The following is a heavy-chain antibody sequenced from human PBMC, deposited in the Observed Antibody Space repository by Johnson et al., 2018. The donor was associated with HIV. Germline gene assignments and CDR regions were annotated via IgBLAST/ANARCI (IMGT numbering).Heavy chain of an antibody. J-gene: IGHJ3*01. CDR2: ISWDGGRT. D-gene: IGHD1-26*01. CDR1: GFTFDDYG. V-gene: IGHV3-43D*03. CDR3: AKDPPGS. Sequence: VQLVESGGGVVRPGGSLRLSCAASGFTFDDYGMSWVRQGPGKRLEWVSLISWDGGRTYYADSVKGRFTISRDNRKNSLYLQMNSLRPEDTALYYCAKDPPGSWGQGTMVTVSS.